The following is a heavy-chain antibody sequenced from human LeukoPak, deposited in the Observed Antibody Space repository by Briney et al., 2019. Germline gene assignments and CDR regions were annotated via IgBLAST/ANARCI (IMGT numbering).Heavy chain of an antibody. D-gene: IGHD6-13*01. CDR3: ARSSIAAAYAFDI. CDR2: IYTSGST. CDR1: GGSISSGSYY. Sequence: SQTLSLTCTVSGGSISSGSYYWSWIRQPAGKGLEWIGRIYTSGSTNYNPSLKSRVTISVDTSKNQFSLKLSSVTAADTAVYYCARSSIAAAYAFDIWGQGTMVTVSS. V-gene: IGHV4-61*02. J-gene: IGHJ3*02.